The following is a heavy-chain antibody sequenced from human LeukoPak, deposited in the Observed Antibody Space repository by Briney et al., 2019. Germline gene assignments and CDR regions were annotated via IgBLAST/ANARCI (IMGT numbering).Heavy chain of an antibody. J-gene: IGHJ1*01. CDR3: ARDRHGAYFQH. CDR1: GYTFTGYY. D-gene: IGHD1-26*01. Sequence: ASVEVSCKATGYTFTGYYMHWVRQAPGQGLEWMGRINPNSGDTNFAQKFQGRVTMTRDTSISTAYMELSSLRSEDTAVYYCARDRHGAYFQHWGQGTLVTVSS. CDR2: INPNSGDT. V-gene: IGHV1-2*06.